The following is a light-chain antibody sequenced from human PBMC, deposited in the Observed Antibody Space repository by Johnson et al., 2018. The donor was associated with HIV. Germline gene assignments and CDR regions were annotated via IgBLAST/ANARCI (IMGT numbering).Light chain of an antibody. Sequence: QSMLTQPPSVSAAPGQKVTISCSGSSSNIGNNYVSWYQQLPGTAPKLLIYDNNKRPSGIPDRFSGSKSGTSATLGITGLQTGDEADYYCGTWDSRLSAAYGFGTGTKVTVL. CDR2: DNN. J-gene: IGLJ1*01. V-gene: IGLV1-51*01. CDR3: GTWDSRLSAAYG. CDR1: SSNIGNNY.